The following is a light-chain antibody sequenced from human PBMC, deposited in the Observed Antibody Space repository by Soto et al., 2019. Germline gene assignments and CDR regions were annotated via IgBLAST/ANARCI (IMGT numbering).Light chain of an antibody. V-gene: IGKV1-5*03. Sequence: DIQMTQSPSTLSASVGDRVTITCRASQSISSWLAWYQQKPGKAPKLLIDTASSVESGVPSRFSGSGYWTEITLTNSSLQHDVFSSYYCQQNNCWLTFGQGTKLEIK. CDR1: QSISSW. J-gene: IGKJ2*01. CDR3: QQNNCWLT. CDR2: TAS.